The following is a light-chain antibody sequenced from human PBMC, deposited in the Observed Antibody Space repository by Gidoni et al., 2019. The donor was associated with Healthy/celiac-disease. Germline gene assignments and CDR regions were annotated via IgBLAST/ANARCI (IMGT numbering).Light chain of an antibody. CDR3: AAWDDSLSAHWV. J-gene: IGLJ3*02. CDR2: RNN. Sequence: QSVLTQPPSASGTPGQRVTISCSGSSSNIGSNYVYWYQQLPGTAPKLLIYRNNQRPSGAPDRFSGSKSGTSASLAISGLRSEDEADYYCAAWDDSLSAHWVFGGGTKLTVL. CDR1: SSNIGSNY. V-gene: IGLV1-47*01.